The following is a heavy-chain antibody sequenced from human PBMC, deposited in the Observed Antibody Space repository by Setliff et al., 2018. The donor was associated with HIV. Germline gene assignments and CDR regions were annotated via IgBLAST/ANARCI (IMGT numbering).Heavy chain of an antibody. CDR1: GFTFSTYA. CDR2: ISSSGIST. V-gene: IGHV3-23*01. CDR3: ARDQVAVDSVARWRKEYFMDV. D-gene: IGHD5-12*01. J-gene: IGHJ6*03. Sequence: PGGSLRLSCAASGFTFSTYAMTWVRQAPGKGLEWVSGISSSGISTYYADSVKGRFTISRDNSKNTVFLQMNSLRVEDTAIYYCARDQVAVDSVARWRKEYFMDVWGKGTTVTVSS.